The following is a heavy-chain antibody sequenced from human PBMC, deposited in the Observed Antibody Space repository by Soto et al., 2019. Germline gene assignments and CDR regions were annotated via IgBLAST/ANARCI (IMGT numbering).Heavy chain of an antibody. D-gene: IGHD6-13*01. CDR2: ISAYNGNT. V-gene: IGHV1-18*01. CDR1: GYTFTSYG. J-gene: IGHJ6*02. Sequence: QVQLVQSGAEVKKPGASVKVSCKASGYTFTSYGISWVRQAPGQGLEWMGWISAYNGNTNYAQKLQGRVTMTTDTSTSTAYMELRSLRSDDTAVYYCARDRGIAAAGTFYYYYGMDVWGQGTTVTVSS. CDR3: ARDRGIAAAGTFYYYYGMDV.